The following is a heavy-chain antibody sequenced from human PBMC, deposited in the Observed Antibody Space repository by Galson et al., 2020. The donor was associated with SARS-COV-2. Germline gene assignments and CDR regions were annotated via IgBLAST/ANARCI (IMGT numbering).Heavy chain of an antibody. CDR3: AKGYCSSTTCPAFDY. V-gene: IGHV3-30*04. Sequence: RGSLRLSCAASEFTLSSYTTHWARQAPNKGLEWEAVISYDRSNEYADSVKGRFTISRDNSKNTMFLQLNSLRAEDTAVYYCAKGYCSSTTCPAFDYWGLGTPVTVSS. D-gene: IGHD2-2*01. CDR1: EFTLSSYT. CDR2: ISYDRSNE. J-gene: IGHJ4*02.